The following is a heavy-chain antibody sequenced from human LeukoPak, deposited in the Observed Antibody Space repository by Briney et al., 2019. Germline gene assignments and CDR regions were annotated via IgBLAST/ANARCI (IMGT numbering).Heavy chain of an antibody. J-gene: IGHJ3*02. CDR3: AKDQDVVPAANGYGAFDI. Sequence: PGGSLRLSCAASGFTFSSYAMSWVRQAPGKGLEWVSAISGSGGSTYYADSVKGRFTISRDNSKNTLYLQMNSLRAEDTAVYYCAKDQDVVPAANGYGAFDIWGQGTMVTVSS. D-gene: IGHD2-2*01. V-gene: IGHV3-23*01. CDR1: GFTFSSYA. CDR2: ISGSGGST.